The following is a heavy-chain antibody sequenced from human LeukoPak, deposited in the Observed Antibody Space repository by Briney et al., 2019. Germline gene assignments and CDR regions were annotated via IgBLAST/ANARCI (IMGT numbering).Heavy chain of an antibody. D-gene: IGHD3-16*01. Sequence: KASETLSLTCAVSGYSISSSNWWGWIRQPPGKGLEWIGYIYYSGSTYYNPSLKSRVTMSVDTSKNQFSLKLSSVTAVDTAVYYCARTPGRGDFDYWGQGTLVTVSS. CDR1: GYSISSSNW. V-gene: IGHV4-28*01. CDR2: IYYSGST. J-gene: IGHJ4*02. CDR3: ARTPGRGDFDY.